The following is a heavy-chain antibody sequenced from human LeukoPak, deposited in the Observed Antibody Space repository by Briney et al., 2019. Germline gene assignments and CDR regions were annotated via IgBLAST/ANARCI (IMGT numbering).Heavy chain of an antibody. CDR2: LNPKGGNK. CDR3: ASGTRDIVVVPGAYGIVV. CDR1: GYIYHRYS. V-gene: IGHV1-46*02. J-gene: IGHJ6*02. Sequence: SEKLSCKASGYIYHRYSQHWVRHAPTQGLESMRILNPKGGNKRYAQTLQGRVTMNRHTSTSTVYMELSSLISQDTAVYYGASGTRDIVVVPGAYGIVVWGQGTTVTVSS. D-gene: IGHD2-2*01.